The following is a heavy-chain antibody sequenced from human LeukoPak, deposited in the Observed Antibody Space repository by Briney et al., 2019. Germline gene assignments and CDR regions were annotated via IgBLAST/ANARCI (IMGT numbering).Heavy chain of an antibody. V-gene: IGHV5-51*01. CDR3: ARHDSTVTSFDF. J-gene: IGHJ4*02. CDR1: GYSFASYW. Sequence: GESLKISCKGSGYSFASYWVAWVRQMPGKGLEWMGIIYPGDSNPRYSPSFQGQVTISADKSITTAYLQWSSLKASDTAMYYCARHDSTVTSFDFWGQGTLVTVSS. CDR2: IYPGDSNP. D-gene: IGHD4-17*01.